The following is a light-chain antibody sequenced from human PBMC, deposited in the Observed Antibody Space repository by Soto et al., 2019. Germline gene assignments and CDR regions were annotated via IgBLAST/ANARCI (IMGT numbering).Light chain of an antibody. CDR3: CSYADRSYV. V-gene: IGLV2-11*01. CDR2: DVN. Sequence: QSALIQPRSVSGSPGQSVTISCTGTSSDVGGYDHVSWYQQHPDKAPKFMIYDVNKRPSGVPDRFSGSKSGNTASLTISGLQAEDEADYYCCSYADRSYVFGTGTKVTVL. J-gene: IGLJ1*01. CDR1: SSDVGGYDH.